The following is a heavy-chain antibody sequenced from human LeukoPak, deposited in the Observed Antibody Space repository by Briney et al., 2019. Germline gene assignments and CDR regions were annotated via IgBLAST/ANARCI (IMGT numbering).Heavy chain of an antibody. CDR3: ARDVHYYVAMAV. CDR2: IGSDNKP. CDR1: GFTFSAYA. V-gene: IGHV3-23*01. D-gene: IGHD3-10*02. J-gene: IGHJ6*01. Sequence: GGSLRPSCEASGFTFSAYAMTWVRQAPGQGLEWVSSIGSDNKPHYSESVKGRFAISRDNSKSMLFLQLNSLRAEDTALYYCARDVHYYVAMAVCGQGCTVTVSS.